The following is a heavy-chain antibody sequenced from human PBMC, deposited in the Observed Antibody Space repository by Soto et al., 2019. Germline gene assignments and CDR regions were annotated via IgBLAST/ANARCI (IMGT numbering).Heavy chain of an antibody. CDR2: IYPSDSDS. CDR3: ATHRLNGDCSSSYFDP. Sequence: GESLKSSCQASGYSFTDDWIAWVRQMPGEGLEYMGIIYPSDSDSRYSPSFQGQVTFSADRSINTAYLQWSSLKASDTAMYYCATHRLNGDCSSSYFDPWGQGTLDHDSS. V-gene: IGHV5-51*01. CDR1: GYSFTDDW. D-gene: IGHD2-21*02. J-gene: IGHJ5*02.